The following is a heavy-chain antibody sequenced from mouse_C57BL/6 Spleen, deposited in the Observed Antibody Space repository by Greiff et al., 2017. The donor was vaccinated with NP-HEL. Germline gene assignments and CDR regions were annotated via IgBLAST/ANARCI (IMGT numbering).Heavy chain of an antibody. J-gene: IGHJ4*01. Sequence: QVQLKQPGAELVRPGSSVKLSCKASGYTFTSYWMHWVKQRPIQGLEWIGNIDPSDSETHYNQKFKDKATLTVDKSSSTAYLQLSSLTSEDSAVYYGGREDARAMDDWGQGTSVTVSS. CDR3: GREDARAMDD. CDR2: IDPSDSET. V-gene: IGHV1-52*01. CDR1: GYTFTSYW.